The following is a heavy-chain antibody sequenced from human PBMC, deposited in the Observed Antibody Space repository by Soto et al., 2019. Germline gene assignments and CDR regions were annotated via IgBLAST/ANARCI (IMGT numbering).Heavy chain of an antibody. V-gene: IGHV1-18*04. CDR2: ISAYNGNT. J-gene: IGHJ6*02. Sequence: QVQLVQSGAEVKKPGASVKVSCKASGYTFTSYGISWVRQAPGQGLEWMGWISAYNGNTNYAQKLQGRVTMTTDTSTSTGYMELRSLRSDDPAVYYCARVGGVVVAAIPHYGMDVWGQGTTVTVSS. CDR1: GYTFTSYG. D-gene: IGHD2-15*01. CDR3: ARVGGVVVAAIPHYGMDV.